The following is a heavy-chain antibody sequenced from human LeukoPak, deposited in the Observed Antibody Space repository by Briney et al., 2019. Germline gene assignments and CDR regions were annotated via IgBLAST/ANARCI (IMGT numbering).Heavy chain of an antibody. V-gene: IGHV1-69*05. CDR3: ARGSYDILTGYYYRYYYMDV. D-gene: IGHD3-9*01. CDR2: IIPIFGTA. CDR1: GGTFSSYA. Sequence: SVKVSCKASGGTFSSYAISWVRQAPGQGLEWMGGIIPIFGTANYAQKSQGRVTITTDESTSTAYMELSSLRSEDTAVYYCARGSYDILTGYYYRYYYMDVWGKGTTVTVSS. J-gene: IGHJ6*03.